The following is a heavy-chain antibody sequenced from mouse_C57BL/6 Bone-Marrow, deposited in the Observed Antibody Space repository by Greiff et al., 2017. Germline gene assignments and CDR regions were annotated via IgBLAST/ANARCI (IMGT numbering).Heavy chain of an antibody. CDR3: TKIPQAY. CDR1: GFNIKDDY. CDR2: IDPENGDT. V-gene: IGHV14-4*01. D-gene: IGHD5-1-1*01. J-gene: IGHJ3*01. Sequence: EVKLMESGAELVRPGASVKLSCTASGFNIKDDYMHWVKQRPEQGLEWIGWIDPENGDTEYASKFQGKATITADTSSNTAYLQLSSLTSEDTAVYYCTKIPQAYWGQGTLVTVSA.